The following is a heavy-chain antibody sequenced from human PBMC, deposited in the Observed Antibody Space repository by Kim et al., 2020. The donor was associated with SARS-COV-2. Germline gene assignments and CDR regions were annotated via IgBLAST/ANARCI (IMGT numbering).Heavy chain of an antibody. CDR3: ATTKQQLVRIWSWNYYGMDV. CDR1: GYTLTELS. Sequence: ASVKVSCKVSGYTLTELSMHWVRQAPGKGLEWMGGFDPEDGETIYAQKFQGRVTMTEDTSTDTAYMELSSLRSEDTAVYYCATTKQQLVRIWSWNYYGMDVWGQGTTVTVSS. D-gene: IGHD6-13*01. CDR2: FDPEDGET. V-gene: IGHV1-24*01. J-gene: IGHJ6*02.